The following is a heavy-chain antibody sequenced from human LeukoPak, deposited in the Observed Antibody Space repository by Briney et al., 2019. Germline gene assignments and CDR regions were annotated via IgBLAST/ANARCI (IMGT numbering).Heavy chain of an antibody. J-gene: IGHJ5*02. D-gene: IGHD4-17*01. CDR1: GFTFSDYY. CDR3: ARADYGDDRHRGS. CDR2: ITSSGSTI. V-gene: IGHV3-11*04. Sequence: GGSLRLSCAASGFTFSDYYMSWIRQAPGKGLEWVSYITSSGSTIYYADSVTGRFTISRDNSKNTLSLEMSSLRGEDTAVYFCARADYGDDRHRGSWGQGTLVTVSS.